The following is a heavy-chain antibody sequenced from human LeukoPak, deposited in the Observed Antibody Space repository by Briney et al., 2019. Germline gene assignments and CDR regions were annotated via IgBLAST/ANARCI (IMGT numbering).Heavy chain of an antibody. Sequence: GGSLRLSCAASGFTVSSSYMSWVRQAPGKGLEWVSIIYGGGGNTYYADSVKGRFTISRDTSKNTLYLQMNTLRVEDTAVYYLSRGVSNDYFDYWGQGTLVTVSS. CDR1: GFTVSSSY. CDR3: SRGVSNDYFDY. V-gene: IGHV3-66*02. D-gene: IGHD5/OR15-5a*01. CDR2: IYGGGGNT. J-gene: IGHJ4*02.